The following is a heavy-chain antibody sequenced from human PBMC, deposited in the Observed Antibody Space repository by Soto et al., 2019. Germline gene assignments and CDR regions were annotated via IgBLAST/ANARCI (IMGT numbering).Heavy chain of an antibody. CDR2: IYYSGST. CDR1: GASITNYY. D-gene: IGHD6-19*01. CDR3: ARGGSKEWLADGY. J-gene: IGHJ4*02. V-gene: IGHV4-59*01. Sequence: PSETLSLTCTVSGASITNYYWSWIRQPPGKGLEWIGYIYYSGSTNYNPSLKSRDTMSVDTSKNQFSLKLSSVTTADTADTYWARGGSKEWLADGYWGQGALGHVSS.